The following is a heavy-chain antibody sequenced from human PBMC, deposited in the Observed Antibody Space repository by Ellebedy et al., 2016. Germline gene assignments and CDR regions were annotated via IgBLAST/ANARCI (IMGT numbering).Heavy chain of an antibody. V-gene: IGHV4-38-2*02. CDR1: GGSISSGYY. D-gene: IGHD6-19*01. Sequence: SETLSLXXTVSGGSISSGYYWGWIRQPPGKGLEWIGSIYHSGSTNYNPSLKSRVTISVDTSKNQFSLKLSSVTAADTAVYYCARDFEAVAGNFDYWGQGTLVTVSS. CDR2: IYHSGST. CDR3: ARDFEAVAGNFDY. J-gene: IGHJ4*02.